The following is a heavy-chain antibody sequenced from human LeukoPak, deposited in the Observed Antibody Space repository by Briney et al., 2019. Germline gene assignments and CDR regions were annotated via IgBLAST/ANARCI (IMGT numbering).Heavy chain of an antibody. CDR1: GGPIRTYQ. Sequence: PSETLSLTCTVSGGPIRTYQWSWIRQPPGKGLEWIGYIYYTGSTDYNPSLKSRVTISVDTSKNQFSLKLSSVTAADTTVYYCARDRSYPDYWGQGTLVTVSS. CDR2: IYYTGST. J-gene: IGHJ4*02. D-gene: IGHD1-26*01. CDR3: ARDRSYPDY. V-gene: IGHV4-59*12.